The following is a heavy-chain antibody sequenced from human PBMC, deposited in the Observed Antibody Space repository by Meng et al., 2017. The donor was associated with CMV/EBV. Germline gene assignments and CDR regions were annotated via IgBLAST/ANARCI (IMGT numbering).Heavy chain of an antibody. J-gene: IGHJ6*02. CDR1: GYTFTGYD. Sequence: ASVKVSCKASGYTFTGYDMHWVRQAPGQGLEWMGWINPNSGGTNYAQKFQGRITMTRDTSISTAYMELSRLRSDDTAVYYCAKGAIVVVPAVYYYSMDVWGQGTTVTVSS. CDR3: AKGAIVVVPAVYYYSMDV. CDR2: INPNSGGT. V-gene: IGHV1-2*02. D-gene: IGHD2-2*01.